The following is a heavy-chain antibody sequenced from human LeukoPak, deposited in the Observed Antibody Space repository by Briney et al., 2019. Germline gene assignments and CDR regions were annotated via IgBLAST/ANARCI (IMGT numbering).Heavy chain of an antibody. CDR3: ARDEDYGIFVNVDY. CDR2: MNPNSGNT. J-gene: IGHJ4*02. Sequence: ASVKVSCKASGYTFTSYDIHWVRQATGQGLEWMGWMNPNSGNTDYAQNFQGRLTITRNTSISTAYMELSSLRSEDTAVYYCARDEDYGIFVNVDYWGQGTLVTVSS. V-gene: IGHV1-8*03. CDR1: GYTFTSYD. D-gene: IGHD4-17*01.